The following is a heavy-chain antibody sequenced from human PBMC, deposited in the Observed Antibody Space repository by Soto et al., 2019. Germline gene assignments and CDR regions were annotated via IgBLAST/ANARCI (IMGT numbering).Heavy chain of an antibody. V-gene: IGHV3-21*01. J-gene: IGHJ6*02. CDR2: ISSSSSYI. CDR3: ARDSYYDFWSGYYQYYYYGMDA. D-gene: IGHD3-3*01. CDR1: GFTFSSYS. Sequence: GGSLRLSCAASGFTFSSYSMNWVRQAPGKGLEWVSSISSSSSYIYYADSVKGRFTISRDNAKNSLYLQMNSLRAEDTAVYYCARDSYYDFWSGYYQYYYYGMDAWGQGTTVTVSS.